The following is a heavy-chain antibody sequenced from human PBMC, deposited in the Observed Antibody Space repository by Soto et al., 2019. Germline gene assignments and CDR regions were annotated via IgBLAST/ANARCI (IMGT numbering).Heavy chain of an antibody. CDR1: GFTVSSNY. J-gene: IGHJ6*03. V-gene: IGHV3-66*01. Sequence: GGSLRLSCAASGFTVSSNYMSWVRQAPGKGLEWVSVIYSGGSTYYADSVKGRFTISRDNSKNTLYLQMNSLRAEDTAVYYCARSLADRYYYYYMDVWGKGTTVTVSS. CDR2: IYSGGST. CDR3: ARSLADRYYYYYMDV.